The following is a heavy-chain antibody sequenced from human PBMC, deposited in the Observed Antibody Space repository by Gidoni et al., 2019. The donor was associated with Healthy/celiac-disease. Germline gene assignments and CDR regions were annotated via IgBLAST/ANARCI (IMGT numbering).Heavy chain of an antibody. D-gene: IGHD1-26*01. J-gene: IGHJ6*02. CDR3: TRGGVSDAVGYYYYYYGMDV. V-gene: IGHV3-49*05. CDR2: IRSKAYGGTT. CDR1: GFTFGDYA. Sequence: EVQLVESGGGLVKPGRSLRLSCTASGFTFGDYAMCWFRQAPGKGLEWVGFIRSKAYGGTTEDAASVKGRFTISRDDSKSIAYLQMNSLKTEDTAVYYCTRGGVSDAVGYYYYYYGMDVWGQGTTVTVSS.